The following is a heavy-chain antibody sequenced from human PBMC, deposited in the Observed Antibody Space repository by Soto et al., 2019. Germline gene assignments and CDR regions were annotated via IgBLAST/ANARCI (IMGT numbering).Heavy chain of an antibody. J-gene: IGHJ5*02. CDR3: ARALPFWSGYNRRGFDP. CDR1: GGSISSYY. D-gene: IGHD3-3*01. CDR2: IYYSGST. Sequence: QVQLQESGPGLVKPSETLSLTCTVSGGSISSYYWSWIRQPPGKGLEWIGYIYYSGSTNYNPSLKNRVTISVDTSKNQFSLKLSSVTASDTAVYYCARALPFWSGYNRRGFDPWGQGTLVTVSS. V-gene: IGHV4-59*01.